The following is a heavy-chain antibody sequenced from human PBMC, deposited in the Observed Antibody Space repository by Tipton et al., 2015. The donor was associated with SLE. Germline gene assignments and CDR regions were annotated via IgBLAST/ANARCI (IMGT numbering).Heavy chain of an antibody. V-gene: IGHV4-59*01. J-gene: IGHJ3*02. CDR1: DDSISHYY. Sequence: TLSLTCTVSDDSISHYYWSWIRQSPGKGLEWIGYIVYTGRISSNPSLKSRVTISMDTSKNLFSLRLSSVTAADTAVYYCARDRTGGDFWSGLRAFDIWGQGTMVTVSS. CDR2: IVYTGRI. CDR3: ARDRTGGDFWSGLRAFDI. D-gene: IGHD3-3*01.